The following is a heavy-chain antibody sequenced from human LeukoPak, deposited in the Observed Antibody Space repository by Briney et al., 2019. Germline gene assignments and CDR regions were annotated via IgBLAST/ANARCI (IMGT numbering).Heavy chain of an antibody. CDR1: GYTFTGYY. CDR2: INPNSGGT. V-gene: IGHV1-2*02. Sequence: ASVKVSCKASGYTFTGYYMHWVRQAPGQGLEWMGWINPNSGGTNYAQKFQGRVTMTRDTSISTAYMELSSLRSDDTAVYYCARAQYYYGSGSYPLWYWGQGTLVTVSS. CDR3: ARAQYYYGSGSYPLWY. J-gene: IGHJ4*02. D-gene: IGHD3-10*01.